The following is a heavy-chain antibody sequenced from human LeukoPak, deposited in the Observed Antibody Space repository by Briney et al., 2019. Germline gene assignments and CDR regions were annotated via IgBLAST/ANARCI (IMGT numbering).Heavy chain of an antibody. CDR2: ISSSSSNI. Sequence: GGSLRLSCTASGFTFSSYSMNWVRQAPGKGLEWVSSISSSSSNIYYADSVKGRFTISRDNAKHSLYLQMNSLRAEDTAVYYCARATDSSGYWGQGTLVTVSS. V-gene: IGHV3-21*01. CDR1: GFTFSSYS. D-gene: IGHD3-22*01. CDR3: ARATDSSGY. J-gene: IGHJ4*02.